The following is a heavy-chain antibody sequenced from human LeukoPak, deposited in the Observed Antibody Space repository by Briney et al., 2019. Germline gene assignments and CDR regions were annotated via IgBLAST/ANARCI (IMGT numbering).Heavy chain of an antibody. CDR3: ARHSPTFLSGYYYYYYYMDV. CDR2: INHSGST. D-gene: IGHD3-22*01. CDR1: GFTFSSYS. V-gene: IGHV4-34*01. Sequence: GSLRLSCAASGFTFSSYSMNWVRQPPGKGLEWIGEINHSGSTNYNPSLKSRVTISVDTSKNQFSLKLSSVTAADTAAYYCARHSPTFLSGYYYYYYYMDVWGKGTTVTISS. J-gene: IGHJ6*03.